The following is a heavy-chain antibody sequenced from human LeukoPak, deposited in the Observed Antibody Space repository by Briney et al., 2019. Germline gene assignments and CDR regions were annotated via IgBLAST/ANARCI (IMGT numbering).Heavy chain of an antibody. CDR3: ARLLMVRGVPDAFDI. CDR2: IYHSGST. CDR1: GGSISSGGYS. D-gene: IGHD3-10*01. V-gene: IGHV4-30-2*01. Sequence: SETLSLTCTVSGGSISSGGYSWSWIRQPPGKGLEWIGYIYHSGSTYYNPSLKSRVTISVDRSKNQFSLKLSSVTAADTAVYYCARLLMVRGVPDAFDIWGQGTMVTVSS. J-gene: IGHJ3*02.